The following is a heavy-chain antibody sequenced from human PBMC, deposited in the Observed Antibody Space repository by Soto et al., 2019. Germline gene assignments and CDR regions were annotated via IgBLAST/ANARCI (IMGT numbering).Heavy chain of an antibody. V-gene: IGHV1-3*01. J-gene: IGHJ1*01. D-gene: IGHD3-3*02. CDR1: GYTFTSHA. Sequence: QVQLVQSGAEVKEPGASMKVSCKASGYTFTSHAIHWVRQAPGQRLEWMGRMNAGSGNTRYSEKFQFRVAVTGDTSATTAYMELSSLRSEDTGVYYCAGAASSAASGIFFQHWGQGTPVIVSS. CDR3: AGAASSAASGIFFQH. CDR2: MNAGSGNT.